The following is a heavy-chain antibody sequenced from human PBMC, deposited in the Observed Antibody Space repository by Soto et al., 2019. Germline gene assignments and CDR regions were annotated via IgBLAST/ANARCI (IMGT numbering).Heavy chain of an antibody. J-gene: IGHJ4*02. D-gene: IGHD5-18*01. V-gene: IGHV3-9*01. CDR3: LKDMSGNNYNFDY. CDR1: GFTFQDHA. CDR2: ISWNSGSI. Sequence: GGSLRLSCAASGFTFQDHAMHWVRQPPGKGLEWVSSISWNSGSIGYADSVKGRFTISRDNAKNSLYLQMNSLRPEDTAFYYCLKDMSGNNYNFDYWGRGTLVTVSS.